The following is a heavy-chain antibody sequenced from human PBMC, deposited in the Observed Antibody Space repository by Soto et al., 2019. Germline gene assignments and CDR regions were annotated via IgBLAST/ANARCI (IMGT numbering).Heavy chain of an antibody. J-gene: IGHJ6*03. D-gene: IGHD3-9*01. CDR2: ISWNSGSI. CDR3: AKDPDRYFDVYDMGV. CDR1: GFTFDDHA. V-gene: IGHV3-9*01. Sequence: EVQLVESGGGLVQPGRSLRLSCAASGFTFDDHAMHWVRQAPGKGLEWVSGISWNSGSIGYADSVKGRFTISRDNAKNTLYLQMNSLSAEDTALYYGAKDPDRYFDVYDMGVWGKGTTVTVSS.